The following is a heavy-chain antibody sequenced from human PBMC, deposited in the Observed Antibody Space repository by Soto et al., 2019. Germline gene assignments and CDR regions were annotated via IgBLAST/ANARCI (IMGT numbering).Heavy chain of an antibody. Sequence: SVKVSCKASGFTFTSSAVQWVRQARGQRLEWIGWIVVGSGNTNYAQKFQERVTITRDMSTSTAYMELSSLRSEDTAVYYCAAVGVLGYCSGGSCYPGPLDPWGQGTLVTVSS. CDR1: GFTFTSSA. J-gene: IGHJ5*02. V-gene: IGHV1-58*01. D-gene: IGHD2-15*01. CDR3: AAVGVLGYCSGGSCYPGPLDP. CDR2: IVVGSGNT.